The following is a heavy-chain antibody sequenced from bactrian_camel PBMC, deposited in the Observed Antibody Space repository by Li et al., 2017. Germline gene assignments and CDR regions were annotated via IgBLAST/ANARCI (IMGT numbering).Heavy chain of an antibody. CDR2: ISSPVGTT. Sequence: HVQLVESGGGSVQAGASLRLSCAVSGYRHCVAWFRQVAGKARLGVASISSPVGTTYYRDDSLKGRFTISQDNAQNTVYLQMNSLKPEDTGLYFCAAGDTWYCLSDFRARNFAYWGQGTQVTVS. V-gene: IGHV3S63*01. CDR1: GYRHC. CDR3: AAGDTWYCLSDFRARNFAY. D-gene: IGHD2*01. J-gene: IGHJ6*01.